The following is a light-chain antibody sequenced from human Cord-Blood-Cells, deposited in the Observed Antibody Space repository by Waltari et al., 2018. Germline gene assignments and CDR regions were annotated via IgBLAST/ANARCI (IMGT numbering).Light chain of an antibody. Sequence: QSALTQPASVSGSPGQSITIPCTGTSSDVGSDTLVSCYQQPPGKAPKLMIYEGSKRPSGVSNRFSGSKSGNTASLTISGLQAEDEADYYCCSYAGSVVFGGGTKLTVL. CDR3: CSYAGSVV. J-gene: IGLJ2*01. CDR2: EGS. V-gene: IGLV2-23*01. CDR1: SSDVGSDTL.